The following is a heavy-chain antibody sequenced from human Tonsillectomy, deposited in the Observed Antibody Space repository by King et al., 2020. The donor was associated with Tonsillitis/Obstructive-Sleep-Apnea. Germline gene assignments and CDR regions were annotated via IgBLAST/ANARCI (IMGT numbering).Heavy chain of an antibody. D-gene: IGHD6-19*01. CDR3: VRSSGLYYFDY. CDR2: IITGNGNT. V-gene: IGHV1-3*04. J-gene: IGHJ4*02. CDR1: GYTFTSYA. Sequence: VQLVQSGAEVKKPGASVKVSCKASGYTFTSYALQWVRQAPGQRLEWMGWIITGNGNTKYSQNFQDRVTITRDTSAGTAYMELSSLTSEDTAVYYCVRSSGLYYFDYWGQGTLVTVSS.